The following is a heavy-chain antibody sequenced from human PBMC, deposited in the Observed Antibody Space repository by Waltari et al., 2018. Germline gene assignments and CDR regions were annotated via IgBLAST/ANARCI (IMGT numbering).Heavy chain of an antibody. J-gene: IGHJ3*02. V-gene: IGHV4-4*07. CDR1: GGSISSYY. CDR2: IYTSGST. Sequence: QVQLQESGPGLVKPSETLSLTCTVSGGSISSYYWSWIRQPAGKGRQWIGRIYTSGSTNYNPSLKSRVTMSVDTSKNQFSLKLSSVTAADTAVYYCARDTYYYDSSGPDDAFDIWGQGTMVTVSS. CDR3: ARDTYYYDSSGPDDAFDI. D-gene: IGHD3-22*01.